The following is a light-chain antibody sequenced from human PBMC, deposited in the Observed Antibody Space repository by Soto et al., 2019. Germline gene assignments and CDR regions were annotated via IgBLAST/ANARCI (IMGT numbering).Light chain of an antibody. CDR1: SGDVGAYDR. Sequence: QSALTQPRSVSGSPGQSVTISCTGTSGDVGAYDRVSWYQHHPTKAPKLIIYDVTNRPSGVPYRFSGSKSGSTASLTISGLQAEDEADYYCCSHAGGSSWVFGGGTNSPS. CDR3: CSHAGGSSWV. J-gene: IGLJ3*02. V-gene: IGLV2-11*01. CDR2: DVT.